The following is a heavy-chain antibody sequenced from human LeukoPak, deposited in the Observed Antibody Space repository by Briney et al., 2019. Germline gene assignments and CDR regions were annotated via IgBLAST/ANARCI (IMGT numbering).Heavy chain of an antibody. CDR2: ISSSSSYI. D-gene: IGHD5-12*01. Sequence: GGSLRLSCAASGFTFSSYSMNWVRQAPGKGLEWVSSISSSSSYIYYADSVKGRFTISRDNAKNSLYLQMNSLRAEDTAVYYCARDLSGYDSLHYFDYWGQGTLVTVSS. J-gene: IGHJ4*02. CDR3: ARDLSGYDSLHYFDY. CDR1: GFTFSSYS. V-gene: IGHV3-21*01.